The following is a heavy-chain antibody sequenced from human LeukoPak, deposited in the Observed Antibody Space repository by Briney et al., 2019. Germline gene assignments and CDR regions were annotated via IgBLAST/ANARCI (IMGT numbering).Heavy chain of an antibody. J-gene: IGHJ4*02. V-gene: IGHV3-66*01. D-gene: IGHD1-1*01. CDR3: ASKNEHQTGGDY. Sequence: PGGSLRLSCAASGFSFTPNYMTWVRQAPGEGLEWVSLIYSGGSTSYADSVKGRFTISRDNSKNTLYLQMNSLRAEDTAVYYCASKNEHQTGGDYWGQGTLVTVSS. CDR1: GFSFTPNY. CDR2: IYSGGST.